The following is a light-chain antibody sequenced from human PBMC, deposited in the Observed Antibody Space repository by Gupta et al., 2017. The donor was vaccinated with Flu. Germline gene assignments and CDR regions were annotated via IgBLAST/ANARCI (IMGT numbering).Light chain of an antibody. CDR3: QEYNTYSIT. Sequence: DVQMTQSPSTLSASVGDRVTITCRPTQRISIWLAWYQQKPGKAPKLLISKASNLESGVPSRFSGSGSGTEFTLTISRLQPEDFATYYCQEYNTYSITFGQGTRLDIK. J-gene: IGKJ5*01. CDR1: QRISIW. CDR2: KAS. V-gene: IGKV1-5*03.